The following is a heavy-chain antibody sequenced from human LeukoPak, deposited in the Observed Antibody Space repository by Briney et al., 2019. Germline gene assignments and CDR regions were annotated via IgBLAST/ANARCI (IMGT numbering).Heavy chain of an antibody. CDR2: ISYDGSNK. Sequence: PGRSLRLSCAASGFTFSSYAMHWVRQAPGKGLEWVAVISYDGSNKYYADSVRGRFTISRDNSKNSLFLQMNSLRAEDTAVYYCARGADISTGYYVFDYWGQGTLVTVSS. J-gene: IGHJ4*02. V-gene: IGHV3-30-3*01. CDR1: GFTFSSYA. D-gene: IGHD3-9*01. CDR3: ARGADISTGYYVFDY.